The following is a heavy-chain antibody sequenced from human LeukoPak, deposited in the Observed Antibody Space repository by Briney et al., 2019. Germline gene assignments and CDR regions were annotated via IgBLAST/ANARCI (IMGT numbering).Heavy chain of an antibody. Sequence: ASVKVSCKASGYTFTGYYMHWVRQAPGQGLEWTGCINPNSGGTNYAQKFQGRVTMTRDTSISTAYMELSSLRSDDTAVYYCARVVGGNYYGSESDDYWGQGTLVTVSS. D-gene: IGHD3-10*01. CDR3: ARVVGGNYYGSESDDY. J-gene: IGHJ4*02. CDR1: GYTFTGYY. CDR2: INPNSGGT. V-gene: IGHV1-2*02.